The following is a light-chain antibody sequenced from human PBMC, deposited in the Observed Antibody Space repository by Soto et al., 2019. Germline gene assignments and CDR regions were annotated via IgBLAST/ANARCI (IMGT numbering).Light chain of an antibody. Sequence: QSVLTQPPSASGTPGQRVTISCSGSSSNIGSNYVYWYQQLPGTAPKLLIYRNNQRPSGVPDRFSGSKSGTSASLAISGLLSEYEADYYCAAWDDSLSGVVFGGGTKVTVL. CDR1: SSNIGSNY. J-gene: IGLJ2*01. CDR2: RNN. CDR3: AAWDDSLSGVV. V-gene: IGLV1-47*01.